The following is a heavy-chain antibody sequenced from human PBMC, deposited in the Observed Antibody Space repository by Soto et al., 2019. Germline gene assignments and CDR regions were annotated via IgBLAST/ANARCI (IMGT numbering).Heavy chain of an antibody. D-gene: IGHD6-19*01. CDR1: GFTFSSYA. V-gene: IGHV3-23*01. CDR3: AKTANGWFSAFAI. CDR2: ISGSGGTT. J-gene: IGHJ3*02. Sequence: EVQLLESGGGLVQPGGSLRLSCAASGFTFSSYAMSWVRQAPGKGLEWVSAISGSGGTTYYADSVKGRFTFSRDNSKNTLYLQMNSLRAEDTAVHYCAKTANGWFSAFAIWGQGTMVTVSS.